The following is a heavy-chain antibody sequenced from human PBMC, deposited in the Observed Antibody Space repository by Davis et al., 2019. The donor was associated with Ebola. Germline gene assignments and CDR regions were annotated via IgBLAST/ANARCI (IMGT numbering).Heavy chain of an antibody. J-gene: IGHJ6*02. Sequence: SVKVSCKASGGTFSSYAISWVRQAPGQGLEWMGGIIPIFGTANYAQKFQGRVTMTRDTSTSTVYMELSSLRSEDTAVYYCARARVYGDSQDYGMDVWGQGTTVTVSS. D-gene: IGHD4-17*01. CDR1: GGTFSSYA. CDR3: ARARVYGDSQDYGMDV. CDR2: IIPIFGTA. V-gene: IGHV1-69*05.